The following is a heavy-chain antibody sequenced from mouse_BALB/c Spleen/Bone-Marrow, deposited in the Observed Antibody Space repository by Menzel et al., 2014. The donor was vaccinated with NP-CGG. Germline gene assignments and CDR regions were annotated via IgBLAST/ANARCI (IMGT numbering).Heavy chain of an antibody. CDR1: GYTFTDYY. CDR3: VIGLRLCWYFDV. J-gene: IGHJ1*01. V-gene: IGHV1-26*01. Sequence: EVQLQQSGPELVKPGASVKVSCKASGYTFTDYYMKWVRQSHGKSLEWIGDINPKNGDTFYNQKFKDKATLTVDRSSSTACMQLDSLTSEDAAAHYCVIGLRLCWYFDVWGAGSTGSVSS. D-gene: IGHD2-12*01. CDR2: INPKNGDT.